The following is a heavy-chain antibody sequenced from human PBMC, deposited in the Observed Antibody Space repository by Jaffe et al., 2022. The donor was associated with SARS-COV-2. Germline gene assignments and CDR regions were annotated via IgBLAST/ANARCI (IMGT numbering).Heavy chain of an antibody. J-gene: IGHJ5*02. V-gene: IGHV4-39*01. CDR3: ARHEKNYYDSSGYWGWFDP. CDR2: IYYSGST. Sequence: QLQLQESGPGLVKPSETLSLTCTVSGGSISSSSYYWGWIRQPPGKGLEWIGSIYYSGSTYYNPSLKSRVTISVDTSKNQFSLKLSSVTAADTAVYYCARHEKNYYDSSGYWGWFDPWGQGTLVTVSS. CDR1: GGSISSSSYY. D-gene: IGHD3-22*01.